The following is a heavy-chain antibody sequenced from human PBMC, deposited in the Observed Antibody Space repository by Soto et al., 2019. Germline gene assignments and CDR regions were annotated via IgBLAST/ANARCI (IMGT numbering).Heavy chain of an antibody. CDR1: GLTVSSNY. J-gene: IGHJ4*02. CDR3: ARIAVAGTTNVAY. V-gene: IGHV3-53*01. D-gene: IGHD6-19*01. Sequence: PGGSLRLSCAASGLTVSSNYMSWVRQAPGKGLEWVSVIYSGGSTYYADSVKGRFTISRDNSKNTLYLQMNSLRAEDTAVYYCARIAVAGTTNVAYWGQGTLVTVSS. CDR2: IYSGGST.